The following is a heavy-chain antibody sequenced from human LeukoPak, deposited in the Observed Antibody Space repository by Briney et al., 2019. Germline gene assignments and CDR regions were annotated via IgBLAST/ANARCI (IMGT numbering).Heavy chain of an antibody. CDR3: ARDHYSRNDY. CDR1: AFNFSGYT. CDR2: IRSRNNYI. D-gene: IGHD4-11*01. Sequence: GGSLRLSCAASAFNFSGYTMNWVRQAPGKGLEWISSIRSRNNYITYAASVEGRFTISRDNAKNSLYLQMNSLRAEDTAVYYCARDHYSRNDYWGQGTLVTVSS. V-gene: IGHV3-21*01. J-gene: IGHJ4*02.